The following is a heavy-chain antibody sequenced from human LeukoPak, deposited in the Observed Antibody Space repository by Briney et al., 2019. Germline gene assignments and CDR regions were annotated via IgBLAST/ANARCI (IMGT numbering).Heavy chain of an antibody. V-gene: IGHV4-34*01. CDR3: ARGKDDYDFWSGYPH. J-gene: IGHJ4*02. CDR2: SNDSGST. CDR1: GGSISGYY. D-gene: IGHD3-3*01. Sequence: PSETLSLTCAVYGGSISGYYWSWIRQPPGRGLEWIGGSNDSGSTNYTPSLKSRVTISLDTSKNQFSLRLRSVTAADTAVYYCARGKDDYDFWSGYPHWGQGALVTVSS.